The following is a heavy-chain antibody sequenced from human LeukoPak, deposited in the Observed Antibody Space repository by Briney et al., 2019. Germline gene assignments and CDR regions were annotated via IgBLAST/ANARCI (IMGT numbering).Heavy chain of an antibody. J-gene: IGHJ4*02. CDR3: ARIDGSDDY. CDR1: GFTVSSNY. V-gene: IGHV3-53*01. CDR2: IYSGGTT. D-gene: IGHD5-24*01. Sequence: GGSLRLSCAASGFTVSSNYMSWVRQASGKGLEWVSVIYSGGTTYYSDSVRGRFTISRDNSKNTLYLQMNSLTADDTAVYYCARIDGSDDYWGQGTLVTVSS.